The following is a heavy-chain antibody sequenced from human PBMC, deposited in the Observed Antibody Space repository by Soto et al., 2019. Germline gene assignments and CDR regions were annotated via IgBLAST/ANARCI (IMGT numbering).Heavy chain of an antibody. V-gene: IGHV4-31*03. CDR1: GGSISSGGYY. CDR2: IYYSGST. Sequence: SETLSLTCTVSGGSISSGGYYWSWIRQHPGKGLEWIGYIYYSGSTYYNPSLKSRVTISVDTSKNQYSLKLSSVTAADTAVYYCVRDQLLWFEYDAERETQNYYYYCMDVGGQGTTVTVSS. CDR3: VRDQLLWFEYDAERETQNYYYYCMDV. D-gene: IGHD3-10*01. J-gene: IGHJ6*02.